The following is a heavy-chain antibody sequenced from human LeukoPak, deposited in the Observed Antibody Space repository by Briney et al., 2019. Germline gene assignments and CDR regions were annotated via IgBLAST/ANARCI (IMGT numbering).Heavy chain of an antibody. CDR1: GFRFSTST. V-gene: IGHV3-21*01. CDR3: ARGLAIRGFYFDY. CDR2: IGYTSSDK. J-gene: IGHJ4*02. D-gene: IGHD2-2*02. Sequence: KPGGSLRLSCAASGFRFSTSTMNWVRQAPGKGLEWVSSIGYTSSDKYYVESVRGRFTISRDNAKNSLYLQMNSLRAEDTAVYYCARGLAIRGFYFDYWGQGTLVTVTS.